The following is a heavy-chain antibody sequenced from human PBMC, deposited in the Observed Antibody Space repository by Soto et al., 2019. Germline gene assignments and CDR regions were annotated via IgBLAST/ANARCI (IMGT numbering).Heavy chain of an antibody. J-gene: IGHJ6*02. CDR3: ARNLDCSSTSCYDTRPLYYGMDV. V-gene: IGHV1-69*06. CDR2: IIPIFGTA. D-gene: IGHD2-2*01. CDR1: GGTFSGYA. Sequence: SVKVSCKASGGTFSGYAISWVRQAPGQGLEWMGGIIPIFGTANYAQKFQGRVTITADKSTSTAYMELSSLRSEDTAVYYCARNLDCSSTSCYDTRPLYYGMDVWGQGTTVTVSS.